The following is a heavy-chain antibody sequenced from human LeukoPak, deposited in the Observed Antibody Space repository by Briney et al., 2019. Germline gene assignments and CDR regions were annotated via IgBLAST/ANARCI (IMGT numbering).Heavy chain of an antibody. Sequence: GGSLRLSCAASGFTFSSYAMSWVRQAPGKGLEWVSGISGGDGGTYYADSVKGRFTISRDNSKNTLYLQMNSLRADDTAVYYCARSTPQDSSWYPSFDYWGQGTLVTVSS. CDR2: ISGGDGGT. D-gene: IGHD6-13*01. V-gene: IGHV3-23*01. CDR1: GFTFSSYA. CDR3: ARSTPQDSSWYPSFDY. J-gene: IGHJ4*02.